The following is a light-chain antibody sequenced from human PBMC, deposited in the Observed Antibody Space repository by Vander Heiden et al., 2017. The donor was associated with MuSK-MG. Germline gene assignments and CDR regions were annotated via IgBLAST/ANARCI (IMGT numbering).Light chain of an antibody. V-gene: IGKV3D-20*01. J-gene: IGKJ5*01. CDR2: EAS. CDR3: QQDGSSPIT. Sequence: EIVLTQSPATLSLSPGERATLSCGASQSVSSSYLAWYQQKPGLATRLLICEASSRATGIPDRISSRGSGTDFTLTISRLEPEDFAVYYCQQDGSSPITFGQGTRLEIK. CDR1: QSVSSSY.